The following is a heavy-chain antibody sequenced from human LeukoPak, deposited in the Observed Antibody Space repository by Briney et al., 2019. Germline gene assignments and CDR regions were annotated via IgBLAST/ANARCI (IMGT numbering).Heavy chain of an antibody. CDR3: ARHSGDTAPKN. D-gene: IGHD3-9*01. J-gene: IGHJ4*02. CDR1: GGSISSSSYY. Sequence: PSETLSLTCTVSGGSISSSSYYWGWIRQPPGKGLEWIGSIYYSGITYYNPSLKSRVTISVDTSKNQFSLKLSSVTAADTAVYYCARHSGDTAPKNWGQGTLVTVSS. V-gene: IGHV4-39*01. CDR2: IYYSGIT.